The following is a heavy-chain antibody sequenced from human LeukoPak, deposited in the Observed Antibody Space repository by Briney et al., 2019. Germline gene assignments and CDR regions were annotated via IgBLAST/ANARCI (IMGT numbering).Heavy chain of an antibody. J-gene: IGHJ4*02. D-gene: IGHD1-26*01. Sequence: GSLRLSFAASGFTFNNAWMSWVRQASGKGLEWVGRVKSRTDGGTTDYAAPVKGRSTISRDDSKNTLYLQMNSLKTEDTAVYYCTTSPSGSYDDDWGQGTLVTVSS. CDR2: VKSRTDGGTT. CDR1: GFTFNNAW. V-gene: IGHV3-15*01. CDR3: TTSPSGSYDDD.